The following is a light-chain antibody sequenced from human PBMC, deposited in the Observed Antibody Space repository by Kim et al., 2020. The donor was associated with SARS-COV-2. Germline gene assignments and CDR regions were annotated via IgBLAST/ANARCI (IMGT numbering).Light chain of an antibody. Sequence: SPGEGATLSCRAGQSISSNYLAWYQHKPGQPPRLLIYGASSRATGIPDKFSGGGSGTDFTLTITRLEPEDFAVYYCQQYAASPWTFGQGTKVDIK. CDR1: QSISSNY. V-gene: IGKV3-20*01. J-gene: IGKJ1*01. CDR2: GAS. CDR3: QQYAASPWT.